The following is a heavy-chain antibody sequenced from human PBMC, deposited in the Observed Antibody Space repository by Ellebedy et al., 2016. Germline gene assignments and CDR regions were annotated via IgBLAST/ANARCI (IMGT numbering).Heavy chain of an antibody. D-gene: IGHD2-15*01. J-gene: IGHJ4*02. V-gene: IGHV4-34*01. CDR1: GGSFSGYY. CDR3: ASGGGYCSGGSCYRVGTSLDY. CDR2: INHSGST. Sequence: SETLSLTCAVYGGSFSGYYSSWIRQPPGKGLEWIGEINHSGSTNYNPSLKSRVTISVDTSKNQFALKLSSVTAADTAVYYCASGGGYCSGGSCYRVGTSLDYWGQGTLVTVSS.